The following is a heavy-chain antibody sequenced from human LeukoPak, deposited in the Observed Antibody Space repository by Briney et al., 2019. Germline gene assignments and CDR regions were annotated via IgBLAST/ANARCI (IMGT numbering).Heavy chain of an antibody. J-gene: IGHJ6*02. V-gene: IGHV3-23*01. CDR3: AKNIPGFSPAGRGYYYGMDV. CDR2: ISGSGGST. CDR1: GFTFSSYA. Sequence: RPGGSLRLSCAASGFTFSSYAMSWVRQAPGKGLEWVSAISGSGGSTYYVDSVEGRFTISRDNLENTLYLQMSSLRAEDTATYYCAKNIPGFSPAGRGYYYGMDVWGQGTTVIVSS. D-gene: IGHD2-2*02.